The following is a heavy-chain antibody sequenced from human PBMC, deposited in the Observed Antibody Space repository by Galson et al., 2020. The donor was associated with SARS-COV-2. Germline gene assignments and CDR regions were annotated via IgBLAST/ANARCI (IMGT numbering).Heavy chain of an antibody. CDR3: AKGHYGSGSYYMGDAFDI. J-gene: IGHJ3*02. CDR1: GFTFSSYA. Sequence: GESLKISCAASGFTFSSYAMSWVRQAPGKGLEWVSAISGSGGSTYYADSVKGRFTISRDNSKNTLYLQMNSLRAEDTAVYYCAKGHYGSGSYYMGDAFDIWGQGTMVTVSS. V-gene: IGHV3-23*01. D-gene: IGHD3-10*01. CDR2: ISGSGGST.